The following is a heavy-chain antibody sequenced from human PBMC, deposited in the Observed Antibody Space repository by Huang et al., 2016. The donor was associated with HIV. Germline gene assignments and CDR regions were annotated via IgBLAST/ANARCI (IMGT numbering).Heavy chain of an antibody. CDR3: ARGKFDILTGWDDTYYFDH. D-gene: IGHD3-9*01. Sequence: EIHLVESGGGLVQPGGSLRLSCVVSGFTFNVYSMEWVRQAPGKGLAWLSHSSIRRGSTHYADSVKGRFTISRDSAKNSLYLQMSRLRPEDTAVSYCARGKFDILTGWDDTYYFDHWGQGTLVTVSS. CDR1: GFTFNVYS. V-gene: IGHV3-48*01. J-gene: IGHJ4*02. CDR2: SSIRRGST.